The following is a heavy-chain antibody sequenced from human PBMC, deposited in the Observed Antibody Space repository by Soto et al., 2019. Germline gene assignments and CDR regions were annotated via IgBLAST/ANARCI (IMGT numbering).Heavy chain of an antibody. CDR3: TRYYYESSGYYVY. CDR2: IRVETNGGTA. V-gene: IGHV3-49*04. J-gene: IGHJ4*02. Sequence: SRRLSCAGSGLTLRDHYIDCVRQAPWKWLECLVFIRVETNGGTAEYAASLKGRITISRDDSKSIAYLEINSLQTEDTAVYYCTRYYYESSGYYVYWGQGTLVTDSS. CDR1: GLTLRDHY. D-gene: IGHD3-22*01.